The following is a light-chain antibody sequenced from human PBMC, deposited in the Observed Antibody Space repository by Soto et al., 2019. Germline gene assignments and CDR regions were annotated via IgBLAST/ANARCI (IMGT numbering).Light chain of an antibody. V-gene: IGLV2-14*01. J-gene: IGLJ2*01. CDR2: NVS. Sequence: QSVLTQPASVSGSPGQSITISCTGTSSDVGGYNYVSWYQQHPGKAPKLIIYNVSNRPSGVSNRFSGSKSGNTASLTISGLQAEDEGHYYCSSFTSSNTVLFGGGTKLTV. CDR1: SSDVGGYNY. CDR3: SSFTSSNTVL.